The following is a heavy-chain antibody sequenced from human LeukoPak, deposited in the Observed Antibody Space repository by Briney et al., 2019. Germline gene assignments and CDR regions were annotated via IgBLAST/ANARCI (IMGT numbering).Heavy chain of an antibody. CDR3: ARALSGYGLGGTDFDY. J-gene: IGHJ4*02. V-gene: IGHV1-69*01. D-gene: IGHD5-12*01. CDR1: GGTFSSYA. CDR2: IIPIFGTA. Sequence: SVKVSCKASGGTFSSYAISWVRQAPGQGLEWMGGIIPIFGTANYAQKFQGRVTITADESTSTAYMELSSLRSEDTAVYYCARALSGYGLGGTDFDYWGQGTLVTVSS.